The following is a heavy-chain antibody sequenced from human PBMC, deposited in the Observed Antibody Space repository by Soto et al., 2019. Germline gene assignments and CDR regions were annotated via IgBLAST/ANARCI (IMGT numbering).Heavy chain of an antibody. CDR1: GFTFSDYY. V-gene: IGHV3-11*01. CDR3: TRVRGYYDSSGFDY. J-gene: IGHJ4*02. CDR2: ISGGGGSTI. Sequence: PGGSLRLSCAASGFTFSDYYMSWIRQAPGKGLEWLSYISGGGGSTIEYADSVKGRFTISRDNAKNSLYLQMNSLRAEDTAVYYCTRVRGYYDSSGFDYWGQGILVTVS. D-gene: IGHD3-22*01.